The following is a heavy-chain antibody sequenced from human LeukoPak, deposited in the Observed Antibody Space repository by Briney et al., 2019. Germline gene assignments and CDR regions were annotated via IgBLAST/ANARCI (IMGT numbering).Heavy chain of an antibody. V-gene: IGHV3-33*08. D-gene: IGHD5-12*01. CDR2: IWYDGSNK. CDR3: ARVNTYDSNYSYGMDV. CDR1: GFTFNSYA. Sequence: QAGGSLRLSCAASGFTFNSYAMNWIRQAPGKGLEWGAVIWYDGSNKYYADSVKSRFTISTDNSKNTLYLQMNSLRAEDTAVYYCARVNTYDSNYSYGMDVWGDGNTVTVSS. J-gene: IGHJ6*04.